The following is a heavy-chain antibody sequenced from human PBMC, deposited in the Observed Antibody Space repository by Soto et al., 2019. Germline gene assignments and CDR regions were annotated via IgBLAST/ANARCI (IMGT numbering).Heavy chain of an antibody. CDR1: GFTFSTYA. CDR3: AGDSGSSSFDY. CDR2: ISYDGSNK. Sequence: QVQLVESGGGVVQPGRSLRLSCAASGFTFSTYAMHWVRQAPGKGLEWVAVISYDGSNKYYADSVKGRFTISRDNSKNTLYLQMNSLRAEDTAVYYGAGDSGSSSFDYWGQGTLVTVSS. D-gene: IGHD1-26*01. V-gene: IGHV3-30-3*01. J-gene: IGHJ4*02.